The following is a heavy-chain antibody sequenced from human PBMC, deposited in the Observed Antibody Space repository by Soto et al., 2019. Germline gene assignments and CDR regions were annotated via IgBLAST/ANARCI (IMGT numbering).Heavy chain of an antibody. D-gene: IGHD1-20*01. CDR3: ARERITGSNWFDP. Sequence: ASVKGSFKASCFTFSRYGISRVRPAPGQGLEWMGWISAYNGNTNYAQKLQGRVTMTTDTSTSTAYMELRSLRSDDTAVYYCARERITGSNWFDPWGQGTLVNVSS. J-gene: IGHJ5*02. CDR2: ISAYNGNT. V-gene: IGHV1-18*01. CDR1: CFTFSRYG.